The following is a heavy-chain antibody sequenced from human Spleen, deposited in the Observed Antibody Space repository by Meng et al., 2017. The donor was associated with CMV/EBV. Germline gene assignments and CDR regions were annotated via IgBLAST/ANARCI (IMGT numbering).Heavy chain of an antibody. Sequence: GGSLRLSCAASGFTVSSNYMSWVRQAPGKGLEWVSVIYSGGSTYHAESVKGRFTISRDNPKNALYLQMNSLRAEDTAVYYCARDCGGDCHYYYYGMDVWGQGTTVTVSS. V-gene: IGHV3-66*02. CDR3: ARDCGGDCHYYYYGMDV. D-gene: IGHD2-21*01. J-gene: IGHJ6*02. CDR2: IYSGGST. CDR1: GFTVSSNY.